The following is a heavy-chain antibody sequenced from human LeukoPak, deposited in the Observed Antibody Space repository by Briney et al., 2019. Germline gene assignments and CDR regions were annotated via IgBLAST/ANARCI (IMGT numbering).Heavy chain of an antibody. V-gene: IGHV1-2*02. CDR1: GYTFTGYY. Sequence: ASVEVSCKASGYTFTGYYMHWVRQAPGQGLEWMGWINPNSGGTNYAQKFQGRVTMTRDTSISTAYMELSRLRSDDTAVYYCARASLSWGYCSGGSCSRFDPWGQGTLVTVSS. CDR3: ARASLSWGYCSGGSCSRFDP. D-gene: IGHD2-15*01. CDR2: INPNSGGT. J-gene: IGHJ5*02.